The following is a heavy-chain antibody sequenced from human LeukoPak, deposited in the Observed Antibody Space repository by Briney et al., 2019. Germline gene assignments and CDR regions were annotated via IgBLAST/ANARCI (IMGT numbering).Heavy chain of an antibody. V-gene: IGHV1-18*01. Sequence: GASVKVSCKASGYTFTSYGISWVRQAPGQGLEWMGWISAYNGNTNYAQKLQSRVTMTTDTSTSTAYMELRSLRSDDTAVYYCVPFWSGYPLRYWGQGTLVTVSS. CDR1: GYTFTSYG. D-gene: IGHD3-3*01. CDR2: ISAYNGNT. CDR3: VPFWSGYPLRY. J-gene: IGHJ4*02.